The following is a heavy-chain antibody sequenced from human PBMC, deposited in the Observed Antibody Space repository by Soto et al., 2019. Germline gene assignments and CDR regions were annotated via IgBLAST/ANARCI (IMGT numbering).Heavy chain of an antibody. Sequence: PSETLSLTCTVSGGSISSYYWSWIRQPPGKGLEWIGYIYYSGSTNYNPSLKSRVTISVDTSKNQFSLKLSSVTAADTAVYYCARFRREVVAANFDYWGQGTLVTVSS. CDR3: ARFRREVVAANFDY. V-gene: IGHV4-59*01. D-gene: IGHD2-15*01. J-gene: IGHJ4*02. CDR1: GGSISSYY. CDR2: IYYSGST.